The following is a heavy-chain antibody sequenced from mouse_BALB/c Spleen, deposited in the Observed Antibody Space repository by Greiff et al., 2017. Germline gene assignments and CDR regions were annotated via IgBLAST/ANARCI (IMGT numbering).Heavy chain of an antibody. CDR3: ASTLYYYGSSYHAMDY. V-gene: IGHV3-2*02. Sequence: EVQLQQSGPGLVKPSQSLSLTCTVTGYSITSDYAWNWIRQFPGNKLEWMGYISYSGSTSYNPSLKSRISITRDTSKNQFFLQLNSVTTEDTATYYGASTLYYYGSSYHAMDYWGQGTSVTVSS. D-gene: IGHD1-1*01. J-gene: IGHJ4*01. CDR2: ISYSGST. CDR1: GYSITSDYA.